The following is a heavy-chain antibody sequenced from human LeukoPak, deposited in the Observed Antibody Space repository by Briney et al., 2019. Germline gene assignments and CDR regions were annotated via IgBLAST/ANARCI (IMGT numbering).Heavy chain of an antibody. CDR3: ARVPEGYDILTGYYRGYYFDY. Sequence: SETLSLTCTVSGGSISSYYWSWIRQSPGKGLEWIGYIYYSGSTNYNPSLKSRLTISVDTSKNQFSLKLSSVTAADTAVYYCARVPEGYDILTGYYRGYYFDYWGQGTLVTVSS. J-gene: IGHJ4*02. D-gene: IGHD3-9*01. CDR1: GGSISSYY. V-gene: IGHV4-59*01. CDR2: IYYSGST.